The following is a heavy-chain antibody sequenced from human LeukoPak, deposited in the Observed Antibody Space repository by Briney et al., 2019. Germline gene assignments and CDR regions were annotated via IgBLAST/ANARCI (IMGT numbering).Heavy chain of an antibody. D-gene: IGHD2-15*01. Sequence: ASVKLSCNASGYTFTSYGISWVRQAPGQGLEWMGWISAYNGNTNYAQKLQGRVPMTIDTSTSTAYLDLKSLSARDAAVYYCERERQLRYSGGCDYWGQGPLVTVSS. J-gene: IGHJ4*02. CDR3: ERERQLRYSGGCDY. CDR2: ISAYNGNT. CDR1: GYTFTSYG. V-gene: IGHV1-18*01.